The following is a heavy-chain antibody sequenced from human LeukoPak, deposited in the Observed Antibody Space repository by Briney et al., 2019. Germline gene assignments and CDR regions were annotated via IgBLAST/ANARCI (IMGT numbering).Heavy chain of an antibody. Sequence: PSETLSLTCAVSGGSFSGYYWTWIRQPPGKGLEWIGEINHSGSANYNPSLMSRVTISLDTSKNHFSLNLSSVTAADTAVYYCARAGYDFWSGYYIAGYWGQGTLVTVSS. D-gene: IGHD3-3*01. V-gene: IGHV4-34*01. CDR2: INHSGSA. J-gene: IGHJ4*02. CDR3: ARAGYDFWSGYYIAGY. CDR1: GGSFSGYY.